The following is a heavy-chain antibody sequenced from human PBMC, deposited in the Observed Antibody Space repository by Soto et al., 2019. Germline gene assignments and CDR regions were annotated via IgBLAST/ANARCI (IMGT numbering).Heavy chain of an antibody. CDR2: INHVGGT. Sequence: PSETLFLTFTVSGGSISSYYWSWIRQPAGKGLEWIGEINHVGGTNYNPSLKSRVTMSVDTSQNQFSLRLISVTAADTAMYFCVRTRYQLPSSVLWLDPWGQGTPVTVSS. D-gene: IGHD3-16*02. CDR1: GGSISSYY. J-gene: IGHJ5*02. V-gene: IGHV4-34*01. CDR3: VRTRYQLPSSVLWLDP.